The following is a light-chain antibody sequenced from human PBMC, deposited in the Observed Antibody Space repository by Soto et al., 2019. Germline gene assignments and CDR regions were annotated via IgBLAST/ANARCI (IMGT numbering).Light chain of an antibody. Sequence: DIQMTQSPATVSASVGDRVTITCRASHHINSWLAWYQQRPGSAPKLLIYDGSTLQSGVPSRFSGSQSGTEFTLTISTLQHGDFATYYCQHYSFDSQTFGQGTKVEVK. CDR1: HHINSW. V-gene: IGKV1-5*01. CDR2: DGS. CDR3: QHYSFDSQT. J-gene: IGKJ1*01.